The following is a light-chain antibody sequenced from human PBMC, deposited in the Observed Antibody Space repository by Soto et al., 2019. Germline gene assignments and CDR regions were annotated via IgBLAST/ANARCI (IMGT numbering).Light chain of an antibody. CDR3: QHFGA. CDR2: GAS. CDR1: QSVSSD. Sequence: EMVMTQSPATLSVSPGERVTLSCRASQSVSSDLAWYQQKPGQAPRLLIYGASTRATGIPARFSGSGSGTEFTLTISSLQSEDFAVYYCQHFGAFGQGTRLEI. V-gene: IGKV3-15*01. J-gene: IGKJ5*01.